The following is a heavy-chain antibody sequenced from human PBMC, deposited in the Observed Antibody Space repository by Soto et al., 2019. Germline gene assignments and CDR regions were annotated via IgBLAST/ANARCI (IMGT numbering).Heavy chain of an antibody. V-gene: IGHV1-2*02. CDR1: GYPYTNSY. CDR2: IHPNTGGT. Sequence: QVQLVQSGAEVRKPGAAVKVSCKASGYPYTNSYMHWVRQAPGQGLEWMGWIHPNTGGTHYAEKFQGRVTMTGDTVVSTVYMELNSVTSDDTAIYFCASDFRIRGGFRQAGDFAMDVWGQGTTVTVS. CDR3: ASDFRIRGGFRQAGDFAMDV. D-gene: IGHD6-19*01. J-gene: IGHJ6*02.